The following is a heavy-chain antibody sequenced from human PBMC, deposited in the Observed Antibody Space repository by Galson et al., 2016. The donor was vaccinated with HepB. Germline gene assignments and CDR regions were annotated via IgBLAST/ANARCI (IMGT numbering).Heavy chain of an antibody. J-gene: IGHJ5*02. Sequence: SLRLSCAASGFTFDIYGMHWVRQAPGKGLEWVAVIWYDGGNKFYAGSVQGRFTISRDNSKNTLYLQMNSLRAEDTAVYYCARDLFLGGPVRDPWGQGTLVIVSS. D-gene: IGHD3-16*01. CDR3: ARDLFLGGPVRDP. V-gene: IGHV3-33*08. CDR1: GFTFDIYG. CDR2: IWYDGGNK.